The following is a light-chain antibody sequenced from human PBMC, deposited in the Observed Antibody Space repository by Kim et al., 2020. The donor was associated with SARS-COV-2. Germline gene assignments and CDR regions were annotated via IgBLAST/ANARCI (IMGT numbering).Light chain of an antibody. CDR1: KGVTSNY. J-gene: IGKJ4*01. Sequence: SPGERATPSCRASKGVTSNYLAWYQQRPGQSPRLLIYGASYRATDIPDRFSASGSGTDFSLSISRLELEDFAVYFCQQYAASPLTFGGGTKVDIK. CDR2: GAS. CDR3: QQYAASPLT. V-gene: IGKV3-20*01.